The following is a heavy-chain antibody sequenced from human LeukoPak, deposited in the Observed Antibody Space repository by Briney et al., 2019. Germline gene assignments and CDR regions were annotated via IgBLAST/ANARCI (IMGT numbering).Heavy chain of an antibody. CDR3: ARGGYYDSSGLPAGY. Sequence: GRSLRLSCAATGFTFSSYAMPWVRQAPGKGLEWVAVISYDGSNKYYADSVKGRFTISRDNSKNTLYLQMNSLRAEDTAVYYCARGGYYDSSGLPAGYWGQGTLVTVSS. CDR2: ISYDGSNK. V-gene: IGHV3-30-3*01. D-gene: IGHD3-22*01. CDR1: GFTFSSYA. J-gene: IGHJ4*02.